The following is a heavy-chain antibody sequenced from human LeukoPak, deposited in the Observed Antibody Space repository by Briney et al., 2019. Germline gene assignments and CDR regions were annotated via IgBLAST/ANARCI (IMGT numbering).Heavy chain of an antibody. Sequence: PSETLSLTCAVYGGSFSGYYWSWIRQPPGKGLEWIGEINHSGSTNYNPSLKSRVTISVDTSKNQFSLKLRSVTAADTAVYYCARKRGYSGYDFDYWGQGTLVTVSS. CDR1: GGSFSGYY. V-gene: IGHV4-34*01. J-gene: IGHJ4*02. CDR2: INHSGST. CDR3: ARKRGYSGYDFDY. D-gene: IGHD5-12*01.